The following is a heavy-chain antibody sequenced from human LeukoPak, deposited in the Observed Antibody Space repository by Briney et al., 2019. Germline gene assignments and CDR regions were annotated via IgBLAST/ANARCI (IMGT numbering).Heavy chain of an antibody. Sequence: GESLKISCKGSGYSFTTYWIGWVRHMPGKGLEWMGIIYPGDSDTRYSPSFQGQVTISADKSISTAYLQWSSLKASDTAMYYCARHGGSDQWSQGFDYWGQGTLVTVSS. CDR1: GYSFTTYW. CDR3: ARHGGSDQWSQGFDY. V-gene: IGHV5-51*01. J-gene: IGHJ4*02. CDR2: IYPGDSDT. D-gene: IGHD3-16*01.